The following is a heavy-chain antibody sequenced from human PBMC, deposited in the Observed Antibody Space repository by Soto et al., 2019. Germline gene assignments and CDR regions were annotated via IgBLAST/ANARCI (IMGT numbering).Heavy chain of an antibody. CDR3: ARRRDYYDSSGYYYYTSYYYGMDV. Sequence: SVKVSCKASGGTFSSYAISWVRQAPGQGLEWMGGIIPIFGTANYAQKFQGRVTITADESTSTAYMELSSLRSEDTAVYYCARRRDYYDSSGYYYYTSYYYGMDVWGQGTTVTVSS. CDR2: IIPIFGTA. D-gene: IGHD3-22*01. J-gene: IGHJ6*02. CDR1: GGTFSSYA. V-gene: IGHV1-69*13.